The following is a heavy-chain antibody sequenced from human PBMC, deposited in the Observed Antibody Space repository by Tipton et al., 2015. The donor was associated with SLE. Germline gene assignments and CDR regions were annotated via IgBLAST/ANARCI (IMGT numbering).Heavy chain of an antibody. CDR1: GGSISSHY. CDR2: IYYSGST. Sequence: TLSLTCTVSGGSISSHYWSWIRQPPRKGLEWIGYIYYSGSTNYNPSLQSRVTISVDTSKNQFSLKLSSVTAADTAVYYCARVRRGSGYNDAFDIWGQGTMVTVSS. V-gene: IGHV4-59*08. CDR3: ARVRRGSGYNDAFDI. J-gene: IGHJ3*02. D-gene: IGHD3-22*01.